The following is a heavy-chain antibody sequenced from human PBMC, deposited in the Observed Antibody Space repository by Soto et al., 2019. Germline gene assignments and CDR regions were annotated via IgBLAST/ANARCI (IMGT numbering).Heavy chain of an antibody. V-gene: IGHV1-69*13. CDR1: GGTFSSYA. J-gene: IGHJ4*02. Sequence: SVKVSCKASGGTFSSYAISWVRQAPGQGLEWMGGIIPIFGTANYAQKFQGRVTITADESTSTAYMELSSLRSEDTAVYYCARDLGREYDSSGYYTFGYWGQGTLVTVSS. D-gene: IGHD3-22*01. CDR3: ARDLGREYDSSGYYTFGY. CDR2: IIPIFGTA.